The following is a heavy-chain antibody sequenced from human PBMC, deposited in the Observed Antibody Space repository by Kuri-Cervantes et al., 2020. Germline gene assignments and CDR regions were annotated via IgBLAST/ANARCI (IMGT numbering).Heavy chain of an antibody. CDR2: IIPIFGTA. Sequence: SVKVSCKASGGTFSSYAISWVRQAPGQGLEWMGGIIPIFGTANYAQKFQGRVTITTDESTSTAYMELSSLRSEDTAVYYCARTYYYDSSGPDAFDIWGQGTMVTVSS. CDR1: GGTFSSYA. CDR3: ARTYYYDSSGPDAFDI. V-gene: IGHV1-69*05. D-gene: IGHD3-22*01. J-gene: IGHJ3*02.